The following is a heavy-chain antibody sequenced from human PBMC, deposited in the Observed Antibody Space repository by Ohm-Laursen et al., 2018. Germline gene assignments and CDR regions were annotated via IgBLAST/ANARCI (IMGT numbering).Heavy chain of an antibody. J-gene: IGHJ5*02. CDR1: GYTFTGYY. D-gene: IGHD2-2*01. V-gene: IGHV1-2*02. CDR2: INPNSGGT. CDR3: ARDGGGYCSSTSCYDWFDP. Sequence: GASVKVSCKASGYTFTGYYMHWVRQAPGHGLEWMGWINPNSGGTNHAQKFQGRVTMTRDTSISTAYMELSRLRSDDTAVYYCARDGGGYCSSTSCYDWFDPWGQGTLVTVSS.